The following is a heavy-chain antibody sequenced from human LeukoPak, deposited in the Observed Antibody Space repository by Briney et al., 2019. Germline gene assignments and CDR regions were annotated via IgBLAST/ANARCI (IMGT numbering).Heavy chain of an antibody. D-gene: IGHD2-2*01. J-gene: IGHJ3*02. CDR1: GFTFSDYY. CDR2: ISSSGSTI. CDR3: ARVGCSSTSCPAGAFDI. Sequence: GGSLRLSCAASGFTFSDYYMSWIRQAPGKGLEWVSYISSSGSTIYYADSVKGRFTISRDNAKNSLYLQMNSLRAEDTAVYYCARVGCSSTSCPAGAFDIWGQGTMVTVSS. V-gene: IGHV3-11*01.